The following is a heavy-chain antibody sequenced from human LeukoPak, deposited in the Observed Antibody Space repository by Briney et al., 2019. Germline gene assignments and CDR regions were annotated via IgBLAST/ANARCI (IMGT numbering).Heavy chain of an antibody. CDR2: IYHSGST. CDR1: GYSISNGYY. Sequence: SETLSLTCTVSGYSISNGYYWGWIRQPPGKGLEWIGSIYHSGSTYYNPSLKSRVTISVDTSKNQFSLKLSYVPAADTAVYYCARAAPRWTDYDFWSGLDYWGQGTLVTVSS. J-gene: IGHJ4*02. CDR3: ARAAPRWTDYDFWSGLDY. D-gene: IGHD3-3*01. V-gene: IGHV4-38-2*02.